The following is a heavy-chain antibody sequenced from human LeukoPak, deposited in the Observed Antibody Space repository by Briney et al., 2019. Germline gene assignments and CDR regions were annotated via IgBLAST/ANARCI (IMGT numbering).Heavy chain of an antibody. CDR3: ARLTGWFDP. J-gene: IGHJ5*02. V-gene: IGHV4-34*01. CDR1: GGSFSGYY. Sequence: SETLSLTCAVYGGSFSGYYWSWIRQPPGKGLEWIGEINHSGSANYNPSLKSRVTISVDTSKNQFSLKLSSVTAADTAVYYCARLTGWFDPWGQGTLVTVSS. CDR2: INHSGSA.